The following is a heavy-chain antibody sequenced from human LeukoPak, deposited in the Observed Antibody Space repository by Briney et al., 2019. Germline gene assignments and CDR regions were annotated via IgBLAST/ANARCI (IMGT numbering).Heavy chain of an antibody. V-gene: IGHV4-39*01. J-gene: IGHJ4*02. CDR2: IYYSGST. Sequence: SETLSLTCTVSGGSISSSSYSWGWIRQPPGKGLEWIGSIYYSGSTYYNPSLKSRVTISVDTSKNQFSLKLSSVTAADTAVYYCARTHRVAAAGTGDDYWGQGTLVTVSS. CDR3: ARTHRVAAAGTGDDY. D-gene: IGHD6-13*01. CDR1: GGSISSSSYS.